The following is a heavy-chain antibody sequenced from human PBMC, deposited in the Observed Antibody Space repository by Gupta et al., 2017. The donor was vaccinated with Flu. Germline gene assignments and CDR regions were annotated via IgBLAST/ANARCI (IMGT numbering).Heavy chain of an antibody. CDR2: LKSNPDGGTS. CDR1: GLTFTNAW. J-gene: IGHJ3*01. D-gene: IGHD2-15*01. V-gene: IGHV3-15*01. Sequence: EAQLVESGGGLVKPGGSLRLSCTASGLTFTNAWMTWVRQAPGRELEWVGRLKSNPDGGTSDYAIAVKGRFTISRDDSKNTLYLQMNSLKTGDTAVYYCTTDLSGGYAYDVWGQGTVVTVSS. CDR3: TTDLSGGYAYDV.